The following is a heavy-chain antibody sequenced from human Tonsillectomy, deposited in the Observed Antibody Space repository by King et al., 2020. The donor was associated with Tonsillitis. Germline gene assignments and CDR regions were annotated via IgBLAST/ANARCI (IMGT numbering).Heavy chain of an antibody. CDR1: GFTFSSYP. J-gene: IGHJ3*02. CDR2: ISGSGGNT. CDR3: AKELGFMMIYVVGAVDM. V-gene: IGHV3-23*04. Sequence: VQLVESGGGLVQPGGSLRLSCAASGFTFSSYPMNWVRQAPGKGLEWVSAISGSGGNTYYANSVKGRFTISRDNSKNTLYLQMSSLRAEDTAAYYCAKELGFMMIYVVGAVDMWGQGTMVTVSS. D-gene: IGHD3-16*01.